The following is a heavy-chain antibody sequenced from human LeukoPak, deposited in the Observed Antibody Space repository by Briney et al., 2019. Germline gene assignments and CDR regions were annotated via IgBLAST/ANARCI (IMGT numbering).Heavy chain of an antibody. CDR2: INPNSSGT. CDR3: AREGPTGGYGFDY. Sequence: ASVKVSCKASGYTFTGYYMHWVRQAPGQGLEWMGWINPNSSGTNYAQKFQGWVTMTRDTSISTAYMELSRLRSDDTAVYYCAREGPTGGYGFDYWGQGTLVTVSS. D-gene: IGHD5-12*01. V-gene: IGHV1-2*04. J-gene: IGHJ4*02. CDR1: GYTFTGYY.